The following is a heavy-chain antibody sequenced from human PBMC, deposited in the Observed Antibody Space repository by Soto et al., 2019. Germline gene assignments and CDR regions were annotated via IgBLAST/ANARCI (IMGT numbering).Heavy chain of an antibody. Sequence: GGSLRLSCAASGFTFSSYSMNWVRQAPGRGLEWVSSISSSSSYIYYADSVKGRFTISRDNAKNSLYLQVNSLRAEDTAVYYCARDQCSSTSCYTSLFDYWGQGTLVTVSS. J-gene: IGHJ4*02. CDR3: ARDQCSSTSCYTSLFDY. D-gene: IGHD2-2*02. CDR1: GFTFSSYS. CDR2: ISSSSSYI. V-gene: IGHV3-21*01.